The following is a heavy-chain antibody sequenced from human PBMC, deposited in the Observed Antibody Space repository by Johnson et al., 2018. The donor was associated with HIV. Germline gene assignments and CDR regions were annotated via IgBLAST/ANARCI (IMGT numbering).Heavy chain of an antibody. CDR2: ISYDGSNN. CDR1: GFTFSSYA. Sequence: QVQLVESGGGLVQPGGSLRLSCAASGFTFSSYAMHWVRQAPGKGLEWVAVISYDGSNNYYAASVKGRFTISRDNAKNSLYLQMNSLRAEDTAVYYCAREIIAASDDIWGQGTMVTVSS. J-gene: IGHJ3*02. CDR3: AREIIAASDDI. V-gene: IGHV3-30-3*01. D-gene: IGHD6-13*01.